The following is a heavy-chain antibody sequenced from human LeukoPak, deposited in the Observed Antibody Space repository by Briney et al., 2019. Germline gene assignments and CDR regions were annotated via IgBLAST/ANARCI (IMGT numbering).Heavy chain of an antibody. CDR1: GGSISSGGYS. J-gene: IGHJ4*02. CDR2: IYHSGST. CDR3: ARQYYGSGSYIDY. Sequence: SETLSLTCAVSGGSISSGGYSWSWIRQPPGKGLEWIGYIYHSGSTYYNPSLKSRVTISVDTSKNQFSLKLSSVTAADTAVYYCARQYYGSGSYIDYWGQGTLVTVSS. V-gene: IGHV4-30-2*03. D-gene: IGHD3-10*01.